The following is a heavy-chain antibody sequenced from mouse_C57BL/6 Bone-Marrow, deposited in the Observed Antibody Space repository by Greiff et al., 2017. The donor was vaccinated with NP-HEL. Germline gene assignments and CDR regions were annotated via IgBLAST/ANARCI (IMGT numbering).Heavy chain of an antibody. J-gene: IGHJ1*03. Sequence: SGAELVRPGASVKLSCTASGFNIKDDYMHWVKQRPEQGLEWIGWIDPENGDTEYASKFQGKATITADTSSNTAYLQLSSLTSEDTAVYYCTTGYGSSRYFDVWGTGTTVTVSS. D-gene: IGHD1-1*01. V-gene: IGHV14-4*01. CDR2: IDPENGDT. CDR1: GFNIKDDY. CDR3: TTGYGSSRYFDV.